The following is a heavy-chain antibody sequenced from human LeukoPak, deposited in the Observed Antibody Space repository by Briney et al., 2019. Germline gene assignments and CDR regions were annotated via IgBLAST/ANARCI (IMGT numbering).Heavy chain of an antibody. CDR3: ARGDFIVVVPAATD. CDR1: GGTFSSYA. J-gene: IGHJ4*02. D-gene: IGHD2-2*01. V-gene: IGHV1-69*01. Sequence: ASVKVSCKASGGTFSSYAISWVRQAPGQGLEWMGGIIPIFGTANYAQKFQGRVTITADESTSTAYMELSSLRSEDTAVYYCARGDFIVVVPAATDWGQGTLVTVSS. CDR2: IIPIFGTA.